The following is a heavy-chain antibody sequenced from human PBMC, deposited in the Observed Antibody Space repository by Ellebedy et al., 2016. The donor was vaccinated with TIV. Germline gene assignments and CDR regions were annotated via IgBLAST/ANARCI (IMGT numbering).Heavy chain of an antibody. CDR1: GGSISSYY. CDR3: ASYTVTTRVLNY. V-gene: IGHV4-59*01. CDR2: IYYSGST. J-gene: IGHJ4*02. Sequence: SETLSLTCTVSGGSISSYYWSWIRQPAGKGLEWIGYIYYSGSTNYNPSLKSRVTISVDTSKNQFSLKLSSVTAADTAVYYCASYTVTTRVLNYWGQGTLVTVSS. D-gene: IGHD4-17*01.